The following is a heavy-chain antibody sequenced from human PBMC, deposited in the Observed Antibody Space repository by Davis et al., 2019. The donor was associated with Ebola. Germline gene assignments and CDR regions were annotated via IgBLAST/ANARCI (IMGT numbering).Heavy chain of an antibody. CDR1: GYTFTNYA. Sequence: ASVKVSCKASGYTFTNYAMHWVRQAPGQRLEWMGWINAGNGNTKYSQKFQGRVTITRDTSASTAYMELSSLRSEDTAVYYCARPQGGYNIGWSENWFDPWGQGTLVTVSS. CDR3: ARPQGGYNIGWSENWFDP. J-gene: IGHJ5*02. CDR2: INAGNGNT. D-gene: IGHD6-19*01. V-gene: IGHV1-3*01.